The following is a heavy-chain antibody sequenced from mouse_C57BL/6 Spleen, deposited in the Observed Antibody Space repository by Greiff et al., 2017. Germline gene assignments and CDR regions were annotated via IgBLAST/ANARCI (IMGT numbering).Heavy chain of an antibody. Sequence: VQLQQPGAELVRPGSSVKLSCKASGYTFTSYWMDWVKQRPGQGLEWIGNIYPSDSETHYNQKFKDKATLTVDKSSSTAYMQLSSLTSEDSAVYYCARETTTTVVATRYFDVWGTGTTVTVSS. CDR3: ARETTTTVVATRYFDV. J-gene: IGHJ1*03. CDR1: GYTFTSYW. D-gene: IGHD1-1*01. CDR2: IYPSDSET. V-gene: IGHV1-61*01.